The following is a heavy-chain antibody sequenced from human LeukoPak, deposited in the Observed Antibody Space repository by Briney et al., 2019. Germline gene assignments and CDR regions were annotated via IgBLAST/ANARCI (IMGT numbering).Heavy chain of an antibody. CDR1: GFTFSSYG. CDR3: AKDLGKGDLWFDP. CDR2: IWYDGSNK. J-gene: IGHJ5*02. V-gene: IGHV3-33*06. Sequence: PGRSLRLPCAASGFTFSSYGMHWVRQAPGKGLEWVAVIWYDGSNKYYADSVKGRLTISRDNSKNTLYLQMNSLRAEDTAVYYCAKDLGKGDLWFDPWGQGTLVTVSS. D-gene: IGHD3-16*01.